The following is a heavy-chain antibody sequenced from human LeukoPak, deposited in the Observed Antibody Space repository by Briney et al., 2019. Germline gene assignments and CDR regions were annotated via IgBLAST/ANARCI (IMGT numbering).Heavy chain of an antibody. CDR1: GYTFTSYG. V-gene: IGHV1-18*01. Sequence: AASVKVSCKASGYTFTSYGISWVRQAPGQGLEWMGWISAYNGNTNYAQKLQGRVTMTTDTSTSTAYMELRSLRSDDTAVYYCARARGYNWNTPTYYYYYMDVWGKGTTVTVSS. J-gene: IGHJ6*03. CDR2: ISAYNGNT. CDR3: ARARGYNWNTPTYYYYYMDV. D-gene: IGHD1/OR15-1a*01.